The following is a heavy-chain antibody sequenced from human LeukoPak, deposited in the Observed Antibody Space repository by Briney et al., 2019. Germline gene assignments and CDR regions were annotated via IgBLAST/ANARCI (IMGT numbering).Heavy chain of an antibody. CDR3: ARHGAAGTGALFDY. V-gene: IGHV3-48*02. Sequence: GGSLRLSCAASGFIFSSYSMNWVRQVPGKGLEWVSYISSRSRTIYYADSVKGRFTISRDNAKNSLYLQMNSLRDEDTAVYYCARHGAAGTGALFDYWGQGTLVTVSS. CDR1: GFIFSSYS. CDR2: ISSRSRTI. J-gene: IGHJ4*02. D-gene: IGHD6-13*01.